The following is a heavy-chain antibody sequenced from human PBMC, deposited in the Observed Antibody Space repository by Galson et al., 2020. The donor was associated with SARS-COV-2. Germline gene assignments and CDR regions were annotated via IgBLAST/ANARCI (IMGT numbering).Heavy chain of an antibody. CDR3: ATLSGSAGSYFGP. CDR2: VHTKTGHP. D-gene: IGHD3-22*01. Sequence: ASVKVSCKASGYTFNSYSLNWVRQAPGQGLQWMGWVHTKTGHPTYAEGFTGRFVFSLDTSVNMAYLQITSLKAEDSAVYYCATLSGSAGSYFGPWGQGTLVTVSS. CDR1: GYTFNSYS. J-gene: IGHJ5*02. V-gene: IGHV7-4-1*04.